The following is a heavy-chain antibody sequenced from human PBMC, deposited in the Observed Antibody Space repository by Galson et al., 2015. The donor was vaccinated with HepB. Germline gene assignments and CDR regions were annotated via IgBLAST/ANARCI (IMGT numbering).Heavy chain of an antibody. Sequence: SVKVSCKASGGTFSSYAISWVRQAPGQGLEWMGRIIPILGIANYAQKFQGRVTITADKSTSTAYMELSSLRSEDTAVYYCARDLFRGVESWFDPWGQGTLVTVSS. J-gene: IGHJ5*02. D-gene: IGHD3-10*01. CDR1: GGTFSSYA. V-gene: IGHV1-69*04. CDR2: IIPILGIA. CDR3: ARDLFRGVESWFDP.